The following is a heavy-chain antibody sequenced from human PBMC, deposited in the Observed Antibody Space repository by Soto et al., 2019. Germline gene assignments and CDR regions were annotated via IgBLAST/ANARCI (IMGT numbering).Heavy chain of an antibody. CDR3: AKGSYSSTWDYSDS. D-gene: IGHD6-13*01. J-gene: IGHJ4*02. Sequence: PGGSLRLSCAGSGLTFSSYAMSWVRQAPGKGLEWVSAITGSGGSTYHADSVKGRFTISRDNSKNTLYLQMNSLRAEDTAVYYCAKGSYSSTWDYSDSWGQGTLVTVSS. V-gene: IGHV3-23*01. CDR1: GLTFSSYA. CDR2: ITGSGGST.